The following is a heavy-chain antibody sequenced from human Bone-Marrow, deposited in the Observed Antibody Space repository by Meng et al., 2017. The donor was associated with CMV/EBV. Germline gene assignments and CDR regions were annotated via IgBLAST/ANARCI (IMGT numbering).Heavy chain of an antibody. Sequence: GESLKISCAASGFTFSSYGMHWVRQAPGKGLEWVAFIRYDGSNKYYADSVKGRFTISRDNSKNTLYLQMNSLRAEDTAVYYCAKDINTAMVFPYYGMDVWGQGPTVTVSS. J-gene: IGHJ6*02. CDR1: GFTFSSYG. V-gene: IGHV3-30*02. CDR2: IRYDGSNK. CDR3: AKDINTAMVFPYYGMDV. D-gene: IGHD5-18*01.